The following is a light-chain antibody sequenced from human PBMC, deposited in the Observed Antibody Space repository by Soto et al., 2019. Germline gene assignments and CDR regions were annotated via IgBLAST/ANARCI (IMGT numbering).Light chain of an antibody. Sequence: DIQMTHSPSTLSASVGDRVTITCRASQSISSWLAWYQQKPGKAPKLLIYDASSLESGVPSRFSGSGSGTEFTLTISSLQPDDFATYCCQQYNSYSGTFAQGTKV. CDR3: QQYNSYSGT. CDR2: DAS. CDR1: QSISSW. J-gene: IGKJ1*01. V-gene: IGKV1-5*01.